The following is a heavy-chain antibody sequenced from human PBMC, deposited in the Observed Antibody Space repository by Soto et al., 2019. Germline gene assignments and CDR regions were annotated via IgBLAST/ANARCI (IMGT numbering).Heavy chain of an antibody. Sequence: QVQLVQSGAEVKKPGASVKVSCKASGYSFTNYDINWVRQATGEGLECSGWMNPSSGRTGYAQKFQGRVTMTRDNSISTAYMELTSLTSEDTAMYYCTRTMVRGQPHMDVWGQGTTVTVSS. D-gene: IGHD3-10*01. CDR2: MNPSSGRT. V-gene: IGHV1-8*01. J-gene: IGHJ6*02. CDR1: GYSFTNYD. CDR3: TRTMVRGQPHMDV.